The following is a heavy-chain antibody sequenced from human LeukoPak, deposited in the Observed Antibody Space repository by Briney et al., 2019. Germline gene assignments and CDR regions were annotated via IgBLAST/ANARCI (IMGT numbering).Heavy chain of an antibody. V-gene: IGHV4-59*01. J-gene: IGHJ4*02. CDR1: GGSISPYY. D-gene: IGHD5-18*01. Sequence: PSETLSLTCTVSGGSISPYYWSWIRQPPGKGLEWIGYIYYSGSTNYNPSLKSRVTISVDTSKNQFSLKLSSVTAADTAVYYCARGSRGYSYGWGQGTLVTVSS. CDR2: IYYSGST. CDR3: ARGSRGYSYG.